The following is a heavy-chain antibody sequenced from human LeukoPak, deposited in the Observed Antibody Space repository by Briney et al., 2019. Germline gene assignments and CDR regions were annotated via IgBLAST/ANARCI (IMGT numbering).Heavy chain of an antibody. CDR1: GFTVSSNY. D-gene: IGHD5-12*01. J-gene: IGHJ4*02. CDR2: IYSGGST. Sequence: GGSLRLSCAASGFTVSSNYMSWVCQAPGKGLEWVSLIYSGGSTYYADSVKGRLTISRDNSKNTLYLQMDSLRAEDTAVYYCARSAGIAATIVLGYWGQGTLVTVSS. CDR3: ARSAGIAATIVLGY. V-gene: IGHV3-66*01.